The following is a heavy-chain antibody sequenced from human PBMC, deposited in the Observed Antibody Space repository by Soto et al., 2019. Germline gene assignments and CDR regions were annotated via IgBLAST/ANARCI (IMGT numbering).Heavy chain of an antibody. CDR3: ARDKDRLQLGGNYYYIMDV. CDR1: GDTFSSYA. J-gene: IGHJ6*02. V-gene: IGHV1-69*12. D-gene: IGHD5-12*01. Sequence: QVQLVQSGAEVKKPGSSVKVSCKASGDTFSSYAISWVRQVPGQGLEWMGGIMPIFGTPDYAQNFQGRVTISADESTSTAYMELSSLRSEDTGVYYCARDKDRLQLGGNYYYIMDVWGQGTTVTVSS. CDR2: IMPIFGTP.